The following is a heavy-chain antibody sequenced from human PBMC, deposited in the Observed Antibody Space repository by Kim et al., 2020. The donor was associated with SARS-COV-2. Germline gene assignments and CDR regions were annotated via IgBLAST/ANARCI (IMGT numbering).Heavy chain of an antibody. D-gene: IGHD3-10*01. Sequence: GGSLRLSCTASGFTFGDYAMSWFRQAPGKGLEWVGFIRSKAYGGTTEYAASVKGRFTISRDDSKSIAYLQMNSLKTEDTAVYYCTRVYDPGAAGDWGQGTLVTVSS. CDR3: TRVYDPGAAGD. CDR2: IRSKAYGGTT. J-gene: IGHJ4*02. V-gene: IGHV3-49*03. CDR1: GFTFGDYA.